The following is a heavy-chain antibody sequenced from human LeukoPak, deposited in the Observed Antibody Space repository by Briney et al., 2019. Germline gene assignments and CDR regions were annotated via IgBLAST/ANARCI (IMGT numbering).Heavy chain of an antibody. CDR2: IYYSGST. Sequence: SSETLSLTCTVSGGSISSSSYYWGWIRQPPGKGLEWIGSIYYSGSTYYNPSLKSRVTISVDTSKNQFSLTLSSVTAADAAVYYRARQITIFGVVPRFDPWGQGTLVTVSS. J-gene: IGHJ5*02. D-gene: IGHD3-3*01. CDR3: ARQITIFGVVPRFDP. CDR1: GGSISSSSYY. V-gene: IGHV4-39*01.